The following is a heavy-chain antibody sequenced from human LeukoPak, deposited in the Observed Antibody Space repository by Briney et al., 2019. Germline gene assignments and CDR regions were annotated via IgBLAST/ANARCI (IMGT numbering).Heavy chain of an antibody. V-gene: IGHV3-53*01. CDR3: ARGYYDILTVSYYFDY. CDR2: IYSGGST. Sequence: PGGTLRLSCAASGFTLSSNYMSWVRQAPGQGLEGVSVIYSGGSTYSSDSVTGRFTISRDNSKNTLYLRMNSLTAEDTAVYYCARGYYDILTVSYYFDYWGQGTLVTVSS. D-gene: IGHD3-9*01. J-gene: IGHJ4*02. CDR1: GFTLSSNY.